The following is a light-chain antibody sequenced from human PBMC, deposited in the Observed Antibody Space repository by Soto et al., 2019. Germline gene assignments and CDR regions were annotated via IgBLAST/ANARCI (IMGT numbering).Light chain of an antibody. CDR3: QHYNNLPPFT. V-gene: IGKV1-33*01. CDR2: GAS. J-gene: IGKJ3*01. Sequence: DIQMTQSPSSLTAAVGARVSITCQASEDIRTSLSWFQHKPGRAPKLLIYGASYLETGVPSRFRGSGSGTDFTPTLSSLQPEDIATYYCQHYNNLPPFTFGPGTIVDVK. CDR1: EDIRTS.